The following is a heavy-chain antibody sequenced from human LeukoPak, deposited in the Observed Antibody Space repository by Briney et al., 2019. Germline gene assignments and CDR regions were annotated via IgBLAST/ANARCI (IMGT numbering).Heavy chain of an antibody. CDR1: GFTFSSYA. J-gene: IGHJ6*02. V-gene: IGHV3-30-3*01. CDR2: ISYDGSNK. D-gene: IGHD2-15*01. Sequence: QSGGSLRLSCAASGFTFSSYAMHWVRQAPGKGLEWVAVISYDGSNKYYADSVKGRFTISRDNSKNTLYLQMNSLRAEDTAVYYCARGLYPVYIAGGMDVRGQGTTVTVSS. CDR3: ARGLYPVYIAGGMDV.